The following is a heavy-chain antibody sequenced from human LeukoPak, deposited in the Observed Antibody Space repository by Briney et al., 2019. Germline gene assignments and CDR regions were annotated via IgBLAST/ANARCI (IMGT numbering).Heavy chain of an antibody. V-gene: IGHV3-64D*06. CDR3: VKPYSGSYYREYYFDY. J-gene: IGHJ4*02. D-gene: IGHD1-26*01. CDR1: GFTFSNYA. Sequence: PGGSLRPSCSASGFTFSNYAMHWVRQAPGKGLEYVSAISSNGGSTYYADSVKGRFTISRDNSKNTLFLQMSSLRAEDTAVYYCVKPYSGSYYREYYFDYWGQGTLVTVSS. CDR2: ISSNGGST.